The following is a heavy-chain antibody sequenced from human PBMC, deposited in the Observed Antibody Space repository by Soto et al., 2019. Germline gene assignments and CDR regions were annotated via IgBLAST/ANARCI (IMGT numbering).Heavy chain of an antibody. D-gene: IGHD3-10*01. CDR1: GFTFSSYG. Sequence: QVQLVESGGGVVQPGRSLRLSCAASGFTFSSYGMHWVRQAPGKGLEWVAVISYDGSNKYYADSVKGRFTISRDNSKNTLYLQMNSLRAEDTAVYYCAKETATRVRGSRAKPYGMDVWGQGTTVTVSS. CDR3: AKETATRVRGSRAKPYGMDV. CDR2: ISYDGSNK. J-gene: IGHJ6*02. V-gene: IGHV3-30*18.